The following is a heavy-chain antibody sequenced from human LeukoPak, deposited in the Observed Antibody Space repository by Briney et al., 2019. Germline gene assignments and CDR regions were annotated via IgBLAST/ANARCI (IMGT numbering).Heavy chain of an antibody. CDR1: GFSFSDYY. Sequence: GGSLRLSCAASGFSFSDYYMSWIRQAPGKGLEWVSYVSSSGTRIYYADSVKGRFTISRDNAKNSLYLQMNSLRAEDTAVYYGARDPEYYYDSSGQTGGSWGQGTLVTVSS. V-gene: IGHV3-11*04. D-gene: IGHD3-22*01. J-gene: IGHJ5*02. CDR2: VSSSGTRI. CDR3: ARDPEYYYDSSGQTGGS.